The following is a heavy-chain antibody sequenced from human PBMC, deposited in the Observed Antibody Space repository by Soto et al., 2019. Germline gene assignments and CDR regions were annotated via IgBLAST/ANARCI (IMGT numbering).Heavy chain of an antibody. CDR2: IIPIFGTA. Sequence: VASVKVSCKASGGTFSSYAISWVRQAPGQGLEWMGGIIPIFGTANYAQKFQGRVTITADESTSTAYMELSSLRSEDTAVYYCARIAGYDILTGYHYYGMDVWGQGTTVTVSS. D-gene: IGHD3-9*01. V-gene: IGHV1-69*13. J-gene: IGHJ6*02. CDR1: GGTFSSYA. CDR3: ARIAGYDILTGYHYYGMDV.